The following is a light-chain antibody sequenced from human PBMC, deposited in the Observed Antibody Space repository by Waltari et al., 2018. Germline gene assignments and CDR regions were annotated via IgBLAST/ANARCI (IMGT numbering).Light chain of an antibody. V-gene: IGKV4-1*01. CDR3: QQYYSTPFT. Sequence: DIVMTQSPDSLAVSLGERAPIKCKSSQSVLYSSNNKNYLAWYQQKPGQPPKLLIYWAATRESGVPDRFSGSGSGTDFTLTISSLQAEDVAVYYCQQYYSTPFTFGPGTKVDIK. CDR2: WAA. J-gene: IGKJ3*01. CDR1: QSVLYSSNNKNY.